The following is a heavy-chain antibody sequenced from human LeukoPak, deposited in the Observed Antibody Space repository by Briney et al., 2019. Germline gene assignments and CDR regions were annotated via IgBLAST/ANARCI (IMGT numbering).Heavy chain of an antibody. CDR3: ARGREYYDSSGYQDY. CDR2: INPNSGGT. Sequence: AXXKVSCKASGYTFTGYYMHWVRQAPGQGLEWMGRINPNSGGTNYAQKFQGRVTMTRDTSISTAYMELSRLRSDDTAVYYCARGREYYDSSGYQDYWGQGTLVTVSS. J-gene: IGHJ4*02. CDR1: GYTFTGYY. D-gene: IGHD3-22*01. V-gene: IGHV1-2*06.